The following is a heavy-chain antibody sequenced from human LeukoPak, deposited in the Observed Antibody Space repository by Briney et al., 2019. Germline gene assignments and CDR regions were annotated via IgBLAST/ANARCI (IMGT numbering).Heavy chain of an antibody. CDR1: GFTFSRYW. D-gene: IGHD3-22*01. J-gene: IGHJ3*02. CDR3: ARPSYYYDSSGSVSGAFDI. Sequence: PGGSLRLSCAASGFTFSRYWMSWVRQAPGKGLEWVANIKQDGSEKYYVDSVKGRFTISRDNAKNSLYLQINSLRAEDTAVYYCARPSYYYDSSGSVSGAFDIWGQGTMVTVSS. V-gene: IGHV3-7*04. CDR2: IKQDGSEK.